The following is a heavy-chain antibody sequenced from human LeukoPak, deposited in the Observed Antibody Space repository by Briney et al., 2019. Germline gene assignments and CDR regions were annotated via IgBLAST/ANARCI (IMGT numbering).Heavy chain of an antibody. CDR3: AELGTTIIGGV. Sequence: GGSLRLSCAASGFTFSSYEMNWVRQAPGEGLEWVSYISSSGSTIYYADSVKGRFTISRDNAKNSLYLQMNSLRAEDTAVYYCAELGTTIIGGVWGKGTTVTISS. CDR2: ISSSGSTI. CDR1: GFTFSSYE. D-gene: IGHD3-10*02. J-gene: IGHJ6*04. V-gene: IGHV3-48*03.